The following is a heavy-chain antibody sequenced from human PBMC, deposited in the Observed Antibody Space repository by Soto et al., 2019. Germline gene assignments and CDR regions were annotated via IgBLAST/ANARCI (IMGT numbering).Heavy chain of an antibody. CDR3: ALALGPTTGLDY. Sequence: QVQLQESGPGLAKPSQTLSLTCTVSGASTVSHYHWTWIRQPPGKGLEWMRYIFNSGTTFYNPSLTSRLSISMDTSGNHFSLELRSVTAADTAVYYCALALGPTTGLDYWGQGTLVTVSS. CDR2: IFNSGTT. J-gene: IGHJ4*02. CDR1: GASTVSHYH. D-gene: IGHD1-26*01. V-gene: IGHV4-31*02.